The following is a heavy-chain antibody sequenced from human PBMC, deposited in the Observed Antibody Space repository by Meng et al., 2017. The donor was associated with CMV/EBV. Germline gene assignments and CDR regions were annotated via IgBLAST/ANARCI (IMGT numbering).Heavy chain of an antibody. Sequence: LDPGGAGLLQPSATLSLRCSVYGGSFSGYYWGWTRQPPGKGLECIGEINHSGSTTYHPSLKSRVTISVDTSKNQFSLNLSSVTAADTSVYYCARESMVRGEDWGQGTLVTVSS. CDR3: ARESMVRGED. D-gene: IGHD3-10*01. CDR2: INHSGST. V-gene: IGHV4-34*01. CDR1: GGSFSGYY. J-gene: IGHJ4*02.